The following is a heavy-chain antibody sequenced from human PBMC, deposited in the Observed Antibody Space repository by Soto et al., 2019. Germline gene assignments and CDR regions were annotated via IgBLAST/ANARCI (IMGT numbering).Heavy chain of an antibody. J-gene: IGHJ4*02. CDR3: AMSRFSGSYSGGFDY. Sequence: EVQLVESGGGLVQPGGSLRLSCAASGFTFSDHYMDWVRQAPGKGLEWVGRTRNKANSYTTEYAASVKGRFTISRDDSKNSLYLQMNSLKTEDTAVYYCAMSRFSGSYSGGFDYWGQGTLVTVSS. D-gene: IGHD1-26*01. V-gene: IGHV3-72*01. CDR1: GFTFSDHY. CDR2: TRNKANSYTT.